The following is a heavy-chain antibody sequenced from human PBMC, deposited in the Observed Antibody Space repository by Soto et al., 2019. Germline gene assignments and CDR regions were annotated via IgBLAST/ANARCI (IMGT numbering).Heavy chain of an antibody. CDR2: ISYDGSNK. V-gene: IGHV3-30*18. CDR1: GFTFSSYG. CDR3: AKDLPSYYDILTGFSSTNLYYYYGMDV. J-gene: IGHJ6*02. D-gene: IGHD3-9*01. Sequence: QVQLVESGGGVVQPGRSLRLSCAASGFTFSSYGMHWVRQAPGKGLEWVAVISYDGSNKYYADSMKGRFTISRDNSKNTLYLQMNSLRAEDTAVYYCAKDLPSYYDILTGFSSTNLYYYYGMDVWGQGTTVTVSS.